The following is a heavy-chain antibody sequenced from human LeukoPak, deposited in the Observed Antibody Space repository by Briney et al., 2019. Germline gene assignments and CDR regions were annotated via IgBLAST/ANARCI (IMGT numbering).Heavy chain of an antibody. J-gene: IGHJ5*02. Sequence: SETLSLTCTVSGASTYSSSYYWAWIRQPPGKGLEWIGSVYYSGGTRYNPSLKSRVTISIDTSKNQFSLKLSSVTAADTAMYYCARIRITGTTRWFDPWGQGTLVTVSP. D-gene: IGHD1-7*01. V-gene: IGHV4-39*07. CDR3: ARIRITGTTRWFDP. CDR1: GASTYSSSYY. CDR2: VYYSGGT.